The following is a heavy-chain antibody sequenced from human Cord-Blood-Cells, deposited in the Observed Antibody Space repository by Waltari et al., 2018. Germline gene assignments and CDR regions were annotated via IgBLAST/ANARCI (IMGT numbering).Heavy chain of an antibody. D-gene: IGHD3-3*01. CDR1: GYTFTGSY. V-gene: IGHV1-2*06. CDR2: INPNSGGT. Sequence: QVQLVQSGAEVKKPGASVKVSCTASGYTFTGSYMHWVRQAPGQGLEWMGRINPNSGGTNYAQKFQGRVTMTRDTSISTAYMELSRLRSDDTAVYYCARDRYDFWSGYDAFDIWGQGTMVTVSS. CDR3: ARDRYDFWSGYDAFDI. J-gene: IGHJ3*02.